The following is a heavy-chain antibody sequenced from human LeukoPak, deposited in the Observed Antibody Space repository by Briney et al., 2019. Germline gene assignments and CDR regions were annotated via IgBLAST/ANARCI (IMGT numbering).Heavy chain of an antibody. CDR1: GGSIRSFY. J-gene: IGHJ3*02. Sequence: PSETLSLTCTVSGGSIRSFYWSWIRQPPGKGLEWIGYIHYSGSTKYNPSLKSRVTISLDTSKNYFSLKLSPVTAADTAVYYCAGDYGDYEGVSDIWSQGTKVTVSS. V-gene: IGHV4-59*01. D-gene: IGHD4-17*01. CDR2: IHYSGST. CDR3: AGDYGDYEGVSDI.